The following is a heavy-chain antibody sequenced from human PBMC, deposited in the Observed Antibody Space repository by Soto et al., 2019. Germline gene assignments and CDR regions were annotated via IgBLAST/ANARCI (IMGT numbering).Heavy chain of an antibody. Sequence: SETLSLTCSVSGGSISSYYWSWIRQPPGKGLEWIAYIYNSGTTNYNSSLKSRTTISVDTSKNQFSLKLNSVTAADTAVYYCARTYDDSGPNSGGYRLEIWGQGTMVTVSS. D-gene: IGHD3-22*01. V-gene: IGHV4-59*01. CDR3: ARTYDDSGPNSGGYRLEI. CDR2: IYNSGTT. J-gene: IGHJ3*02. CDR1: GGSISSYY.